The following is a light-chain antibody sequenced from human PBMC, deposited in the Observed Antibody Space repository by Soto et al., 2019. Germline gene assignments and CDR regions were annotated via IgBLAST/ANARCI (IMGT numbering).Light chain of an antibody. V-gene: IGKV3-20*01. J-gene: IGKJ3*01. CDR2: GAS. CDR3: QQYGSSLFT. CDR1: QTVSNNY. Sequence: EIVLTQSPGTLSLSPGDTATLSCRASQTVSNNYLAWYQQNPGQNPRLYIFGASSRATGIPDRFSGSGSGTDFTLTISRLEPEDFAVYYCQQYGSSLFTFGPGTKVDTK.